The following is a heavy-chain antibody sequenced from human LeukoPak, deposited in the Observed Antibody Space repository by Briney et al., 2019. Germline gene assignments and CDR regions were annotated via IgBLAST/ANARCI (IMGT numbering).Heavy chain of an antibody. D-gene: IGHD3-10*01. V-gene: IGHV4-59*08. Sequence: SETLSLTCTVSGGSISSYYWSWIRQPPGKGLEWIGYIYYSGSTNYNPSLKSRVTISVDTSKNQFSLKLSSVTAADTAVYYCARVGFSYGSGSYWGQGTLVTVSS. CDR2: IYYSGST. CDR1: GGSISSYY. CDR3: ARVGFSYGSGSY. J-gene: IGHJ4*02.